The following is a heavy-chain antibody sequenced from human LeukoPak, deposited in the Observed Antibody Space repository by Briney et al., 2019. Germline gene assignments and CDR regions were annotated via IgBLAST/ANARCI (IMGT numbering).Heavy chain of an antibody. V-gene: IGHV3-30*18. CDR2: ISYDGSNK. Sequence: GGSLRLSCAASGFTFSTYGMHWVRQAPGKGLEWVALISYDGSNKYFADSVKGRFTISRDNSKNTLYLQMNSLRTEDTAVYYCAKDREGATYFDSWGQGTLVTVSS. J-gene: IGHJ4*02. CDR1: GFTFSTYG. CDR3: AKDREGATYFDS. D-gene: IGHD1-26*01.